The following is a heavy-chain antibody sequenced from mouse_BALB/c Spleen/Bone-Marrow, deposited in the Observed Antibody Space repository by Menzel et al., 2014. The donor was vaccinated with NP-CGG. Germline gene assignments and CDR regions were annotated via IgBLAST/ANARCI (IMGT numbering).Heavy chain of an antibody. D-gene: IGHD2-1*01. CDR3: VRSGPFFNGKGGDYAMDY. J-gene: IGHJ4*01. V-gene: IGHV5-9*03. CDR2: ISSGGGNI. CDR1: GFTFSSYS. Sequence: EVKLQESGGDLVKSGGSLKLSCAASGFTFSSYSMSWVRQIPEKRLEWVATISSGGGNIYYPDSVKGRFTISRDNAKNNLYLQMSSLRSEDTALYYCVRSGPFFNGKGGDYAMDYWGQGTSVTVSS.